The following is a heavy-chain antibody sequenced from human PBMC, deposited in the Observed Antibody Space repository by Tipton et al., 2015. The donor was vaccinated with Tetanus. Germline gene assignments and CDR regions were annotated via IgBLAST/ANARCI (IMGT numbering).Heavy chain of an antibody. D-gene: IGHD3-16*01. CDR2: FSTYRKTI. J-gene: IGHJ2*01. V-gene: IGHV3-48*02. CDR3: ARELSYYDYIWGGDRDRYFDL. Sequence: SLRLSCAASGFTFSSDAMTWVRQAPGKGLEWIACFSTYRKTIYYADAVKGRFTISRDNAKNTLFLQMSSLTDEDTAVYYCARELSYYDYIWGGDRDRYFDLWGRGTLVTVSS. CDR1: GFTFSSDA.